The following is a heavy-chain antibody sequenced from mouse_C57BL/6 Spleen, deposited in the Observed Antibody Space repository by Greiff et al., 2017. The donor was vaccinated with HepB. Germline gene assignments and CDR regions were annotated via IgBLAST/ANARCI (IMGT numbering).Heavy chain of an antibody. Sequence: EVQVVESGAELVRPGASVKLSCTASGFNIKDDYMHWVKQRPEQGLEWIGWIDPENGDTEYASKFQGKATITADTSSNTAYLQLSSLTSEDTAVYYCTTASSGLFAYWGQGTLVTVSA. CDR2: IDPENGDT. V-gene: IGHV14-4*01. CDR1: GFNIKDDY. J-gene: IGHJ3*01. CDR3: TTASSGLFAY. D-gene: IGHD3-2*02.